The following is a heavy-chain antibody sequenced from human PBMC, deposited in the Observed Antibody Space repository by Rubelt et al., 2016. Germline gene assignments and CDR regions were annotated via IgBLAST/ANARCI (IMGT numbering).Heavy chain of an antibody. Sequence: QVQLQQWGAGLLKPSETLSLTCAVYGGSFSGYYWSWIRQPPGKGLEWIGEINHSGSTNYNPSLKSRVTISVDKSKNQFSRRLSAGTAADTAVYYCARGVAAAGSSYYYGMDVWGQGTTVTVSS. CDR2: INHSGST. V-gene: IGHV4-34*01. D-gene: IGHD6-13*01. CDR1: GGSFSGYY. J-gene: IGHJ6*02. CDR3: ARGVAAAGSSYYYGMDV.